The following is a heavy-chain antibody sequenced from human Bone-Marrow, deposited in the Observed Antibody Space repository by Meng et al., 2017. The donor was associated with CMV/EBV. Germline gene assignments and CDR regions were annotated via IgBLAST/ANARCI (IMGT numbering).Heavy chain of an antibody. CDR3: ARRVARRGYYGMDV. Sequence: SETLSLTCTVSGGPVSGDDYYWTWIRQSPGKGLEWIGYVYYSGSTNYNPSLKSRVTLSVDTSTNQFSLNLNSVTATDTAVYYCARRVARRGYYGMDVWGQGTTVTGYS. CDR1: GGPVSGDDYY. CDR2: VYYSGST. V-gene: IGHV4-61*08. D-gene: IGHD3-3*01. J-gene: IGHJ6*01.